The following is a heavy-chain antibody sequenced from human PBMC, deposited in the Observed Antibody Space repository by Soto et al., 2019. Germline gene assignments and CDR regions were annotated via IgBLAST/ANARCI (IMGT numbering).Heavy chain of an antibody. Sequence: SVKVSCKASGGTFSSYAISWVRQAPGQGLEWMGGIIPIFGTANYAQKFQGRVTITADESTSTAYMELSSLRSEDTAVYYCARTAGAYYYYYGMDVWGQGTTVTVSS. D-gene: IGHD3-10*01. V-gene: IGHV1-69*13. CDR1: GGTFSSYA. J-gene: IGHJ6*02. CDR2: IIPIFGTA. CDR3: ARTAGAYYYYYGMDV.